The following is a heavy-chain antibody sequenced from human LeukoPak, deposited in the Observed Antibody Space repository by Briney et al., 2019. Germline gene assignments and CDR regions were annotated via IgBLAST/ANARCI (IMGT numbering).Heavy chain of an antibody. V-gene: IGHV3-48*03. CDR3: ARGRYNWNDPTFMDV. Sequence: GGSLRLSCAASGFTLSNYEMNWARQAPGKGLEWLSYTSSSGTTRYYADSVKGRFTISRDNAKNSLYLQMNSLRAEDTALYYCARGRYNWNDPTFMDVWGQGTTVSVSS. CDR1: GFTLSNYE. CDR2: TSSSGTTR. D-gene: IGHD1-1*01. J-gene: IGHJ6*02.